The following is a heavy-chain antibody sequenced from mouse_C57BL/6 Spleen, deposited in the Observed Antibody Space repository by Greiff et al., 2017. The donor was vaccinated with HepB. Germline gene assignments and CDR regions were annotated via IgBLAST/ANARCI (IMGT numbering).Heavy chain of an antibody. CDR3: ARGVGYYFDH. J-gene: IGHJ2*01. CDR2: IHPNSGST. D-gene: IGHD1-1*02. V-gene: IGHV1-64*01. Sequence: QQPGAELVKPGASVKLSCKASGYTFTSYWMHWVKQRPGQGLEWIGMIHPNSGSTNYNEKFKSKANLTVDKSSSTAYMQLRSLTSEDSAVYYCARGVGYYFDHWGQGTTLTVSA. CDR1: GYTFTSYW.